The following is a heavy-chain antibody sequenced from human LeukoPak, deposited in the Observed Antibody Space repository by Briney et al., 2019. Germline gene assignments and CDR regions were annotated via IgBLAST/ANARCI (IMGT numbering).Heavy chain of an antibody. CDR1: GFTFSSYE. J-gene: IGHJ4*02. CDR2: ISSSGSTI. V-gene: IGHV3-48*03. CDR3: ARDGGPGYSSSWYLY. Sequence: QPGGSLRLSCAASGFTFSSYEMNWVRQAPGKGLEWVSYISSSGSTIYYADSVKGRFTISRDNAKNSLYLQMNSLRAEDTAVYYCARDGGPGYSSSWYLYWGQGTLVTVSS. D-gene: IGHD6-13*01.